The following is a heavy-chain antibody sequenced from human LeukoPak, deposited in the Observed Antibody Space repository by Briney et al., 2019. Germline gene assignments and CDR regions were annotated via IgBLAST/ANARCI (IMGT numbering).Heavy chain of an antibody. Sequence: ASVKVSCKASGYTFTSYYMHWVRQAPGQGLEWMGIINPSGGSTSYAQKFQGRVTMTRNTSISTAYMELSSLRSEDTAVYYCARGRGMIVSAGRDWGQGTLVTVSS. CDR2: INPSGGST. V-gene: IGHV1-46*01. D-gene: IGHD3-22*01. J-gene: IGHJ4*02. CDR1: GYTFTSYY. CDR3: ARGRGMIVSAGRD.